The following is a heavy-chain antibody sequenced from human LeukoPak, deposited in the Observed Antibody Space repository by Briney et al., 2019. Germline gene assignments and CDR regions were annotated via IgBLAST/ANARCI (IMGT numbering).Heavy chain of an antibody. CDR2: ISSSSSYI. J-gene: IGHJ4*02. V-gene: IGHV3-21*01. D-gene: IGHD1-26*01. Sequence: GGSLRLSCAASGFTFSSYSMNWVRRAPGKGLEWVSSISSSSSYIYYADSVKGRFTISRDNAKNSLYLQMNSLRAEDTAVYYCASLLISVGATRALDYWGQGTLVTVSS. CDR1: GFTFSSYS. CDR3: ASLLISVGATRALDY.